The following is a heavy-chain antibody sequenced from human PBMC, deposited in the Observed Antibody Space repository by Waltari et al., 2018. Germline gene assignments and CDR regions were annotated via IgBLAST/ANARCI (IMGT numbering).Heavy chain of an antibody. CDR3: TKVGILSGYNYGIDV. D-gene: IGHD3-9*01. Sequence: DVQLVESGGGLVQPGGSLRLSCAASGFTFSNYWMHWVRQAPGKGLVWVSQIKMDGRTTDYSDSVMCRFTISRDNAKNTVSLQMNSLRSEDTAVYYCTKVGILSGYNYGIDVWGQGTTVTVSS. CDR1: GFTFSNYW. CDR2: IKMDGRTT. J-gene: IGHJ6*02. V-gene: IGHV3-74*01.